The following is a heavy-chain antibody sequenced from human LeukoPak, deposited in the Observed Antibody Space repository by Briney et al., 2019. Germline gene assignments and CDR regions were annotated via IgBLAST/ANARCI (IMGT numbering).Heavy chain of an antibody. CDR3: ARDPWVGEYGAFDI. Sequence: PGGTLRLSCAASGFTFSSYSMNWVRQAPGKGLEWVSYISSSSSTIYYADSVKGRFTISRDNAKNSLYLQMSSLRAEDTALYYCARDPWVGEYGAFDIWGQGTMVTVSS. V-gene: IGHV3-48*01. D-gene: IGHD3-10*01. CDR2: ISSSSSTI. CDR1: GFTFSSYS. J-gene: IGHJ3*02.